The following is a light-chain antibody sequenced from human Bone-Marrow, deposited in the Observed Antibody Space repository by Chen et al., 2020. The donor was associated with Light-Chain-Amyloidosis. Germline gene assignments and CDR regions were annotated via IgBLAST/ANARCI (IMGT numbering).Light chain of an antibody. Sequence: EIVLTQSPGTLSLSPGDRATLSCRASQSVSGFLAWYQQIPGQAPRLLIYGASSRATGIPDRFRGSGYGTDFILSSTRLEPEDFAVYYCQQYDTSPYTFGQGTKLEI. V-gene: IGKV3-20*01. CDR3: QQYDTSPYT. J-gene: IGKJ2*01. CDR2: GAS. CDR1: QSVSGF.